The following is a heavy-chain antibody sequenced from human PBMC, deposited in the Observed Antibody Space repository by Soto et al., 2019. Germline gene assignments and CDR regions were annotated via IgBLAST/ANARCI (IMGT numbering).Heavy chain of an antibody. CDR1: GYTFTNNV. J-gene: IGHJ5*02. CDR3: ARDPIWTYTWNYARLNYLDP. CDR2: IHTAKGNT. D-gene: IGHD3-16*01. V-gene: IGHV1-3*04. Sequence: ASVKVSCKASGYTFTNNVIPWLRQAPGQTLEWMGWIHTAKGNTKYSQKFEARVTLTRDTAASTAYIELNSLRSDDTAVYYCARDPIWTYTWNYARLNYLDPWGQGTLVTVSS.